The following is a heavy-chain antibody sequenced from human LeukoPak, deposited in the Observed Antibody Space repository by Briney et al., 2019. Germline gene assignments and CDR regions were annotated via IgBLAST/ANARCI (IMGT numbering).Heavy chain of an antibody. V-gene: IGHV5-51*01. J-gene: IGHJ4*02. D-gene: IGHD5-18*01. CDR2: IYPSDSNI. CDR3: ARSGYTYGYSFDY. Sequence: GESLKISCKGSGYTFTTYWIGWVRQMPGKGLEWMGIIYPSDSNIKYSPSFQGQVTISADKSTSTAYLQWNSLKASDTAMYYCARSGYTYGYSFDYWGQGTLVTVSS. CDR1: GYTFTTYW.